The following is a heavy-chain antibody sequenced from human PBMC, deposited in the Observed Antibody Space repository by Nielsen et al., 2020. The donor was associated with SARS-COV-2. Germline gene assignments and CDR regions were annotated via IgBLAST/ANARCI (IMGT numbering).Heavy chain of an antibody. CDR1: GFTFSSYA. CDR2: ISYDGSNK. V-gene: IGHV3-30-3*01. J-gene: IGHJ6*03. D-gene: IGHD2-8*01. CDR3: ARTPYAYYYYMDV. Sequence: GESLKISCAASGFTFSSYAMHWVRQAPGKGLEWVAVISYDGSNKYYADSVKGRFTISRDNSKNTLYLQMNSLRAEDTAVYYCARTPYAYYYYMDVWGKGTTVTVSS.